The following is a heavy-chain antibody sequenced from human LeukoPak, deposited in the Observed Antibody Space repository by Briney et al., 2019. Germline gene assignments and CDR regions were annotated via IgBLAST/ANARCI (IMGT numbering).Heavy chain of an antibody. J-gene: IGHJ5*02. CDR1: GYSFTSYW. CDR3: ARSAARPLNWFDP. V-gene: IGHV5-51*01. CDR2: IYPGDSDT. D-gene: IGHD6-6*01. Sequence: GESLKISCKGSGYSFTSYWIGWVRQMPGKGLEWMGIIYPGDSDTRYSPSFQGQVTISADKSISTAYPQWSSLKASDTAMYYCARSAARPLNWFDPWGQGTLVTVSS.